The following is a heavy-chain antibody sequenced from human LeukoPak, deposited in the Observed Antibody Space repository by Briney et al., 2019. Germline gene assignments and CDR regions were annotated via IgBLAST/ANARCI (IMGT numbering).Heavy chain of an antibody. CDR1: GITVNSTY. V-gene: IGHV3-66*01. D-gene: IGHD3-9*01. Sequence: GGSLRLSCAASGITVNSTYISWVRQAPGKGLEWVSVAYSDGNTYYAGSVKGRFTISRDNSKNTLFLQMNSLRAEDTAVYYCANFEDRVRYFDWGPFFDYWGQGTLVTVSS. J-gene: IGHJ4*02. CDR3: ANFEDRVRYFDWGPFFDY. CDR2: AYSDGNT.